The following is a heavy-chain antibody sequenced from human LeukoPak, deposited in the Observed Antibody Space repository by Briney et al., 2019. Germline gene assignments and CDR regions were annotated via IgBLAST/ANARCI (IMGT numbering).Heavy chain of an antibody. CDR2: IYYSGST. J-gene: IGHJ3*02. V-gene: IGHV4-59*01. D-gene: IGHD6-19*01. Sequence: PSETLSLTCTVSGGSISSYYWSWIRQPPGKGLEWIGYIYYSGSTNYNPSLKSRVTISVDTSKNQFSLKLSSVTAADTAVYYCARWYSSGWYEDDAFDIWGQGIMVTVSS. CDR1: GGSISSYY. CDR3: ARWYSSGWYEDDAFDI.